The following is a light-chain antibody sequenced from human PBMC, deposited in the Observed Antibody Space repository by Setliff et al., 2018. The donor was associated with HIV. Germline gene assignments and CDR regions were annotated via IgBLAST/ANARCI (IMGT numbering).Light chain of an antibody. Sequence: QSVLTQPASVSGSPGQSITISCTGSSNDVGGYNYVSWYQQRPGKAPKLMISEVSNRPSGVSNRFSGSKSGNTASLTISGLQAEDEADYYCCSYAGSRIFYVFGTGTKVTVL. CDR3: CSYAGSRIFYV. J-gene: IGLJ1*01. CDR2: EVS. CDR1: SNDVGGYNY. V-gene: IGLV2-14*01.